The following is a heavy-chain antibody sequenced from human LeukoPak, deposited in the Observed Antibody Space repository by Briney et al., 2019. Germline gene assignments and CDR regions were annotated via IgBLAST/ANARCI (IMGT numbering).Heavy chain of an antibody. Sequence: GGSLRLSCAASGFTFNTYAMTWVRQAPGKGLEWVSSISGGGGGTYYADSVKGRFTISRDNSKNTLYLQMNSLRADDTAVYYCAKLTGGTGTIPFDYWGQGTLVTVSS. D-gene: IGHD1-1*01. CDR2: ISGGGGGT. J-gene: IGHJ4*02. CDR1: GFTFNTYA. CDR3: AKLTGGTGTIPFDY. V-gene: IGHV3-23*01.